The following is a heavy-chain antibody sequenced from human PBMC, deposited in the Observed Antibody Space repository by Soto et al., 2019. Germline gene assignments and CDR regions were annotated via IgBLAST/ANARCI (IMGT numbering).Heavy chain of an antibody. V-gene: IGHV1-69*18. J-gene: IGHJ4*02. CDR3: ARDWRKMSRGGFFDY. CDR2: IVPLSGTP. CDR1: GGNSNSYS. Sequence: QVRLVQSGAEVKKPGSSVKLSCKVSGGNSNSYSIAWVRQAPGQGLQWLGTIVPLSGTPNHAHKFQGRVTITADPSTNTAYLELSSLRYEDTAIYYCARDWRKMSRGGFFDYWGQGSLVTISS. D-gene: IGHD3-3*01.